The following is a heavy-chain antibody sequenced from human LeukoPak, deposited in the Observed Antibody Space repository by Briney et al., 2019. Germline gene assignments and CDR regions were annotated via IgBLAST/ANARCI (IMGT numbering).Heavy chain of an antibody. CDR3: AKETGFLGYCSGGSCYPGRVYYYGMDV. Sequence: GRSLRLSCAASGFTFDDYAMHWVRQAPGKGLERVSGISWNSGSIGYADSVKGRFTIFRDNAKNSLYLQMNSLRAEDTALYYCAKETGFLGYCSGGSCYPGRVYYYGMDVWGQGTTVTVSS. D-gene: IGHD2-15*01. J-gene: IGHJ6*02. V-gene: IGHV3-9*01. CDR2: ISWNSGSI. CDR1: GFTFDDYA.